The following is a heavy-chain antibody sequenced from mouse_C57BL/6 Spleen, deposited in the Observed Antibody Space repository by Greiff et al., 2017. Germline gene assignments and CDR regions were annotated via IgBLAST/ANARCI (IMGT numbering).Heavy chain of an antibody. D-gene: IGHD1-1*01. Sequence: QVQLQQPGAELVMPGASVKLSCKASGYTFTSYWMHWVKQRPGQGLEWIGEIDPSDSYTNYNQKFKGKSTLTVDKSTSPAYMQLSSLTSEDFAVYYCARGAPLITTVADYWGQGTTLTVSS. CDR3: ARGAPLITTVADY. CDR2: IDPSDSYT. J-gene: IGHJ2*01. CDR1: GYTFTSYW. V-gene: IGHV1-69*01.